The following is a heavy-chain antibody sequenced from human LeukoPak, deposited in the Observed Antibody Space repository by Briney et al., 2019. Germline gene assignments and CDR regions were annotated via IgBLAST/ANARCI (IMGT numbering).Heavy chain of an antibody. Sequence: SETLSLTCAVSADSINTYYWSWIRQPPGRGLEWIGYTYYSGSTNYNPSLKSRVTISVDTSKSQFSMKLTSVTAADTAVYFCASGESRNYYYFDYWGHGILVTVSS. V-gene: IGHV4-59*01. J-gene: IGHJ4*01. D-gene: IGHD3-10*01. CDR2: TYYSGST. CDR3: ASGESRNYYYFDY. CDR1: ADSINTYY.